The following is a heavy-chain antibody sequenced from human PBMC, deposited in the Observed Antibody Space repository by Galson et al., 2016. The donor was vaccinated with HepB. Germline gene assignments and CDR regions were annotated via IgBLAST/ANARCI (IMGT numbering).Heavy chain of an antibody. CDR1: GFTFSDAW. J-gene: IGHJ5*02. D-gene: IGHD3-9*01. CDR3: TTYYGNILTAYRWFDP. V-gene: IGHV3-15*01. Sequence: SLRLSCAASGFTFSDAWMNWVRQAPGKGLVWVGRIKRKTDGGTTDYAAPVEGRFTISRDDSKNTLYLQMNNLKNEDTAVYYCTTYYGNILTAYRWFDPWGQGTLVTVST. CDR2: IKRKTDGGTT.